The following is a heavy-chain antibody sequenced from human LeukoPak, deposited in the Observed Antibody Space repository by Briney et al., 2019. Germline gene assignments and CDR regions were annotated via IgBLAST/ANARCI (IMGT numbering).Heavy chain of an antibody. J-gene: IGHJ4*01. CDR3: ARGRGYNWDQIYFVY. CDR2: IKHSGSS. D-gene: IGHD1-20*01. V-gene: IGHV4-34*01. Sequence: RTSETPSLTCAVPNGSFSGYFWSWPRQPPGKGLEGIGDIKHSGSSHYNPSLKNRAVMSIDTSKNEFSLGLASVTAADTAVYYCARGRGYNWDQIYFVYWGHGTLVTVSS. CDR1: NGSFSGYF.